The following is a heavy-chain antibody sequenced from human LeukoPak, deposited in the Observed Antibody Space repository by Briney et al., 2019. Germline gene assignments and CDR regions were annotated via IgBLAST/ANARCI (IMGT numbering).Heavy chain of an antibody. D-gene: IGHD3-22*01. CDR1: GGSFSGYY. CDR2: INHSGST. Sequence: SETLSLTCAVYGGSFSGYYWSWIRQPPGKGLEWIGEINHSGSTNYNPSLKSRVTISVDTSKNQFSLKLSSVTAADTAVYYCATTRSYYYDSSGYHPGAVDYWGQGTLVTVSS. V-gene: IGHV4-34*01. CDR3: ATTRSYYYDSSGYHPGAVDY. J-gene: IGHJ4*02.